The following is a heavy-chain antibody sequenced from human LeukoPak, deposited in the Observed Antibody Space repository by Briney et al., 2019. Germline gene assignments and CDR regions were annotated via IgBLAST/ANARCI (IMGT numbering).Heavy chain of an antibody. V-gene: IGHV3-72*01. CDR1: GFSFSDHY. CDR3: AKSAHYYDTSAFLYYLYMDV. J-gene: IGHJ6*03. CDR2: IRNRANSYTT. Sequence: GGSLRLSCAASGFSFSDHYMNWVRQIPGKGLEWVGRIRNRANSYTTEYAASVEGRFTISRDDSKNSLYLQMNSLKREDSAVYFCAKSAHYYDTSAFLYYLYMDVWGKGTTVTISS. D-gene: IGHD3-22*01.